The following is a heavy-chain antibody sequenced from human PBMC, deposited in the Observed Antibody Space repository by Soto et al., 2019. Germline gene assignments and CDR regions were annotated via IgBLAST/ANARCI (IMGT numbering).Heavy chain of an antibody. D-gene: IGHD3-22*01. CDR3: ARGNYYDSSGYYDY. Sequence: SETLSLTCTVSGGSISSYYWSWIGQPPGKGLEWIGYIYYSGSTNYNPSLKSRVTISVDTSKNQFSLKLSSVTAADTAVYYCARGNYYDSSGYYDYWGQGTLVTVS. CDR2: IYYSGST. V-gene: IGHV4-59*01. J-gene: IGHJ4*02. CDR1: GGSISSYY.